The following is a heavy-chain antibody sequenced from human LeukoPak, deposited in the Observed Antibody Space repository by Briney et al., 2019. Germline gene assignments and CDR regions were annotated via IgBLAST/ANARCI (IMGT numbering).Heavy chain of an antibody. D-gene: IGHD2-2*01. J-gene: IGHJ4*02. CDR3: ACGLDCSSTSCYYDFDY. V-gene: IGHV3-21*01. CDR1: GFTFSSYS. CDR2: ISSSSCYI. Sequence: GGSLRLSCAASGFTFSSYSMNWVRQAPGKGLEWVSSISSSSCYIYYADSVKGRFTISRDNAKNSLYLQMNSLRAEDTAVYYCACGLDCSSTSCYYDFDYWGQGTLVTVSS.